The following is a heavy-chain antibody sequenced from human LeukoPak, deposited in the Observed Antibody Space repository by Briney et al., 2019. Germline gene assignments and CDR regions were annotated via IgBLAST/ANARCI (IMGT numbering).Heavy chain of an antibody. V-gene: IGHV3-23*01. CDR2: ISGSGGST. Sequence: GGSLRLSCAASGFTFSSYAMSWVRQAPGRGLEWVSAISGSGGSTYYADSVKGRFTISRDNAKNSLYLQMNSLRAEDTAVYYCARILQQLVYPYYYYYMDVWGKGTTVTVSS. D-gene: IGHD6-13*01. J-gene: IGHJ6*03. CDR3: ARILQQLVYPYYYYYMDV. CDR1: GFTFSSYA.